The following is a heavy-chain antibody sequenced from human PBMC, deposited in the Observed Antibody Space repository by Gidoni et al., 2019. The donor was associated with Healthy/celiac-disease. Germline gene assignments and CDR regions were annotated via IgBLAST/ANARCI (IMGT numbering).Heavy chain of an antibody. D-gene: IGHD3-3*01. CDR1: GCTVSNAW. CDR3: TTEDDFWSGYYGSPDY. V-gene: IGHV3-15*01. CDR2: IKSKTDGGTT. J-gene: IGHJ4*02. Sequence: EVQLVESGGGLVKPGGSRRLSCAASGCTVSNAWMSWVRQAPGKGLEWVGRIKSKTDGGTTDYAAPVKGRFTISRDDSKNTLYLQMSSLKTEDTAVYYCTTEDDFWSGYYGSPDYWGQGTLVTVSS.